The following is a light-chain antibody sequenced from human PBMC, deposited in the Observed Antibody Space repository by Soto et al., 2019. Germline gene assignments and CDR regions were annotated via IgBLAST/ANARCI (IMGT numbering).Light chain of an antibody. V-gene: IGLV2-8*01. CDR2: EVN. CDR3: AAWDDSVKGYV. J-gene: IGLJ1*01. CDR1: SSDVGGYNY. Sequence: QSALTQPPSASGSPGQSVAISCTGTSSDVGGYNYVSWYQQHPGKAPKLMIYEVNKRPSGVPDRFSGSKSGNTASLTVSGLQAEDEADYYCAAWDDSVKGYVFGTGTKVTVL.